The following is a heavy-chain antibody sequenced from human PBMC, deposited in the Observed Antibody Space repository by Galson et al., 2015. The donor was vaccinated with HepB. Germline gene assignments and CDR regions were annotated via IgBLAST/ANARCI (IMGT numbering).Heavy chain of an antibody. CDR3: AKDIWSIWSAAGYFDY. D-gene: IGHD6-13*01. J-gene: IGHJ4*02. CDR1: GFTFDDYA. CDR2: ISWNSGSI. Sequence: SLRLSCAASGFTFDDYAMHWVRQAPGKGLEWVSGISWNSGSIGYADSVKGRFTISRDNAKNSLYLQMNSLRAEDTAVYYCAKDIWSIWSAAGYFDYWGQGTLVTVSS. V-gene: IGHV3-9*01.